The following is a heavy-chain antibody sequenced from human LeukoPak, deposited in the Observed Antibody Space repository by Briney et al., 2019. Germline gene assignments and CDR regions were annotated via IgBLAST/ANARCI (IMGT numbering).Heavy chain of an antibody. CDR3: AKMSSWFGELWL. D-gene: IGHD3-10*01. CDR2: ISGSGGST. Sequence: ETLSLTCTVSGGSISSYYWSWIRQPAGKGLEWVSAISGSGGSTYYADSVKGRFTISRDNSKNTPYLQMNSLRAEDTAVYYCAKMSSWFGELWLWGQGTLVTVSS. V-gene: IGHV3-23*01. CDR1: GGSISSYY. J-gene: IGHJ4*02.